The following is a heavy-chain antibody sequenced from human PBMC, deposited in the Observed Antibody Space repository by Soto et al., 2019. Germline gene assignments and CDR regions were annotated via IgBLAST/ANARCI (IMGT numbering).Heavy chain of an antibody. CDR2: IIPIFGTA. Sequence: QVQLVQSGAEVKKPGSSVKVSCKASGGTFSSYASSWVRQAPGQGLEWMGGIIPIFGTANYAQKFQGRVTITADESTSTAYMELSSLRSEDTAVYYCASPRQPDYYDSSGYYYPLDYWGQGTLVTVSS. CDR3: ASPRQPDYYDSSGYYYPLDY. D-gene: IGHD3-22*01. J-gene: IGHJ4*02. V-gene: IGHV1-69*01. CDR1: GGTFSSYA.